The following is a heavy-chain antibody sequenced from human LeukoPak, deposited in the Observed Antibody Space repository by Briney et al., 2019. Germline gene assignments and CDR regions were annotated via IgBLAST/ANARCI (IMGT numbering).Heavy chain of an antibody. J-gene: IGHJ6*03. V-gene: IGHV4-34*01. CDR3: ARGRNTYYYDSSGYYYPYYYMDV. Sequence: SETLSLTCAVYGGSFSGYYWIWIRHPPGKGLEWMGEINHSGSTNYNPSLKSRVTISVDTSKNQFSLKLRSVIAADTAVYYCARGRNTYYYDSSGYYYPYYYMDVWGKGTTVTVSS. CDR2: INHSGST. CDR1: GGSFSGYY. D-gene: IGHD3-22*01.